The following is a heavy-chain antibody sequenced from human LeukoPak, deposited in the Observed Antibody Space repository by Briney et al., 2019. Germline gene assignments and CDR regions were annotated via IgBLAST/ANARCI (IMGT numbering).Heavy chain of an antibody. J-gene: IGHJ4*02. D-gene: IGHD6-19*01. CDR3: AKDKPVVAVAGSFDY. Sequence: GGSLRLSCAASGFTFSSYSMNWVRQAPGKGLEWVSSISSSSSYIYYADSVKGRFTISRDNAKNSLYLQMNSLRAEDTAVYYCAKDKPVVAVAGSFDYWGQGTLVTVSS. V-gene: IGHV3-21*01. CDR2: ISSSSSYI. CDR1: GFTFSSYS.